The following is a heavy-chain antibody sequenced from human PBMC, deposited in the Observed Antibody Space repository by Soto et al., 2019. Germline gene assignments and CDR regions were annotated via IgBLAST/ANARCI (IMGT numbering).Heavy chain of an antibody. D-gene: IGHD3-3*01. CDR2: ISGSGGST. CDR1: GFTFSNSA. J-gene: IGHJ4*02. Sequence: PGGSLRLSCAASGFTFSNSAMSWVRQAPGKGLEWVSAISGSGGSTYYADSVKGRFTISRDNSKNTLYLQMNSLRAEDTAVYYCAKVIYDFWSGYYTGIDPYYFDYWGQGTLVTVSS. CDR3: AKVIYDFWSGYYTGIDPYYFDY. V-gene: IGHV3-23*01.